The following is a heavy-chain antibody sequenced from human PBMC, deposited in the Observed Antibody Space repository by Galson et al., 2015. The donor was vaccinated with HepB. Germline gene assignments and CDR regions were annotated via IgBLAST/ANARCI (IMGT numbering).Heavy chain of an antibody. Sequence: SLRLSCAGSGLTFSDYAVNWVRQAPGKGLEWVSRISGTGARKKDAAPVKGRFTISRDNSKTTVSRQRRGLRAEGTGIYYFAREHYTVIWDFDLWGRGTLVTLSS. CDR2: ISGTGARK. J-gene: IGHJ2*01. D-gene: IGHD2-21*01. CDR1: GLTFSDYA. CDR3: AREHYTVIWDFDL. V-gene: IGHV3-23*01.